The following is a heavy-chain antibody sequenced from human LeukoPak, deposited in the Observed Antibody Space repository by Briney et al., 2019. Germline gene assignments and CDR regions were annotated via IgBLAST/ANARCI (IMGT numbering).Heavy chain of an antibody. CDR3: ARDVLGYCSSTSCYDPFPFDY. V-gene: IGHV3-30*04. CDR2: ISYDGSNK. J-gene: IGHJ4*02. CDR1: GFTFSSYA. Sequence: GGSLRLSCAASGFTFSSYAMHWVRQAPGKGLEWVAVISYDGSNKYYADSVKGRFTISRDNSKNTLYLQMNSLRAEDTAVYYCARDVLGYCSSTSCYDPFPFDYWGQGTLVTVSS. D-gene: IGHD2-2*01.